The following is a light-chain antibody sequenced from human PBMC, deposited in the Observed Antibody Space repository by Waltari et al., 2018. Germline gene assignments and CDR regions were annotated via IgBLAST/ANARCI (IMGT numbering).Light chain of an antibody. CDR1: QSVTGNN. CDR3: QQYGTSSWT. J-gene: IGKJ1*01. V-gene: IGKV3-20*01. CDR2: GAT. Sequence: VVLTQSPSTVSVYPGERATLSCRASQSVTGNNLAWYQQKHGQTPRLLTYGATTRASGISDRFSGSGSGTDFTLIISRLEAEDLADYYCQQYGTSSWTFGQGTRVEFK.